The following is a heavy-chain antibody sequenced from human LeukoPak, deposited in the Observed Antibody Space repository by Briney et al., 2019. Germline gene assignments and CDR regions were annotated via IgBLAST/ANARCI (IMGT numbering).Heavy chain of an antibody. V-gene: IGHV4-61*01. CDR2: IYYSGST. CDR3: ARALRYGSGSYSSWFDP. Sequence: LXXTCXVSGGSVSSGSYYWSWIRQPPGKGLAWIGYIYYSGSTNYNPSLKSRVTISVDTSKNQFSLKLSSVTAADTAVYYCARALRYGSGSYSSWFDPWGQGTLVTVSS. D-gene: IGHD3-10*01. J-gene: IGHJ5*02. CDR1: GGSVSSGSYY.